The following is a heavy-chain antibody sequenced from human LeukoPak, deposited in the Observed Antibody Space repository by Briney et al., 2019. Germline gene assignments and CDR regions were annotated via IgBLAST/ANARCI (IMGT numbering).Heavy chain of an antibody. Sequence: GSLRLSCAGSEFTFSSYSMNWVRQAPGKGLEWVSSISSSSSYIYYADSVKGRFTISRDNAKNSLYLQMNSLRAEDTAVYYCARLYDGSAYHADHFDYWGQGTLVIVSS. J-gene: IGHJ4*02. CDR1: EFTFSSYS. CDR2: ISSSSSYI. V-gene: IGHV3-21*01. D-gene: IGHD3-22*01. CDR3: ARLYDGSAYHADHFDY.